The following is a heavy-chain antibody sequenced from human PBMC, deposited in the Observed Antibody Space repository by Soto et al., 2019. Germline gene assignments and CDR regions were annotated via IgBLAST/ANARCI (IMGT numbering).Heavy chain of an antibody. CDR1: GFSFKSAW. Sequence: EAELVESGGGLVKPGGSLTLSCAASGFSFKSAWMNWVRQAPGKGLEWVGRIKNKNDGGTTDYAAFVQGRFTISRDAPENTLYLHMTGLKTEDTAVYFCTGLWFGEIYNYWGQGSLVTVSS. D-gene: IGHD3-10*01. V-gene: IGHV3-15*07. CDR2: IKNKNDGGTT. J-gene: IGHJ4*01. CDR3: TGLWFGEIYNY.